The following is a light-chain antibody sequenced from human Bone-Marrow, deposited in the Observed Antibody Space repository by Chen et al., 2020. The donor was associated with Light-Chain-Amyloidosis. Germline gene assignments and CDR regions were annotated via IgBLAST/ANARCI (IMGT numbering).Light chain of an antibody. CDR2: WAS. CDR1: QSVLFTSNNTNY. J-gene: IGKJ4*01. CDR3: QQYYISPLT. V-gene: IGKV4-1*01. Sequence: IVLTQSPDSLTVYLCERANSKCESSQSVLFTSNNTNYFAWYQHRPGQPPKLLISWASTRESGVPDRFSGSGSGTHFTLNISRLRAEDVAVYYCQQYYISPLTFGGGTKVEVK.